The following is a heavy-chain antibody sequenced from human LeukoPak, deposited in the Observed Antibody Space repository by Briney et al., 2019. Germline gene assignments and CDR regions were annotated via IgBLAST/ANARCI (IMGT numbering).Heavy chain of an antibody. Sequence: SETLSLTCAGSGVSFNDYYWSWVRQTPGKGVEWIGEINHSGYTNDSPSLKSRVTLSIDTSRKQFSLNLRSVTVADTGIYYCTRMTTGHDYWGQGTLVTVSS. D-gene: IGHD4-17*01. CDR1: GVSFNDYY. CDR3: TRMTTGHDY. CDR2: INHSGYT. J-gene: IGHJ4*02. V-gene: IGHV4-34*01.